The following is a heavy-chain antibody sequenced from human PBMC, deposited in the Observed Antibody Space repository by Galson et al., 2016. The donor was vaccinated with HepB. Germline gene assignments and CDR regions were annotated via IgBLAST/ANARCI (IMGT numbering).Heavy chain of an antibody. J-gene: IGHJ3*02. CDR3: ARQTESSGWLDAFDM. Sequence: LSLTCTVSGGSINSSSYYWGWVRQPPGKGMEWIGTLSYSGRNYYNPSLKSRVTISIDTSNNQFSLKLSSVTAADTAVFYCARQTESSGWLDAFDMWGQGTVVTVSS. CDR2: LSYSGRN. V-gene: IGHV4-39*07. D-gene: IGHD6-19*01. CDR1: GGSINSSSYY.